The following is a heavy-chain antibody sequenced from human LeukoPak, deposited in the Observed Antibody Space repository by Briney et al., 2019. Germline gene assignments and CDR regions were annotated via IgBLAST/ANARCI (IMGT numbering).Heavy chain of an antibody. J-gene: IGHJ5*02. Sequence: PGGSLRLSCAASGFTFSSYSMNWVRQAPGKWLEWVSSISSSSSYIYYADSVKGRFTISRDNAKNSLYLQMNSLRAEDTAVYYCARERGKGYRGNWFDPWGQGTLVTVSS. CDR3: ARERGKGYRGNWFDP. CDR2: ISSSSSYI. D-gene: IGHD6-13*01. CDR1: GFTFSSYS. V-gene: IGHV3-21*01.